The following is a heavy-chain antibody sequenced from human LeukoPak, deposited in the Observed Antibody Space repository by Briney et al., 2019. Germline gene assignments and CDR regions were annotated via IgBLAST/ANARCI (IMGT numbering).Heavy chain of an antibody. J-gene: IGHJ6*02. D-gene: IGHD6-13*01. V-gene: IGHV3-30-3*01. CDR1: GFTFSSYA. Sequence: GRSLRLSRAASGFTFSSYAMHWVRQAPGKGLEWVAVISSDERTKDYADSVRGRFTISRDTSKNTLYLQMDSLRAEDTAVYYCARDLITYEQQLTLPVWGQGTTVTVSS. CDR3: ARDLITYEQQLTLPV. CDR2: ISSDERTK.